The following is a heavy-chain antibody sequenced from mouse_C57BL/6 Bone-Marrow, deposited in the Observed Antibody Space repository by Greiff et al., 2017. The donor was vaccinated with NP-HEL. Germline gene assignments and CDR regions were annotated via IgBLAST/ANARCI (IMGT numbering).Heavy chain of an antibody. J-gene: IGHJ1*03. CDR1: GFSLSTSGMG. D-gene: IGHD1-1*01. Sequence: QVTLKVCGPGILQSSQTLSLTCSFSGFSLSTSGMGVSWIRQPSGKGLEWLAHIYWDDDKRYNPSLKSRLTISKDTSRNQVFLKITSVDTADTATYYCARRERYYGSSYWYFDVWGTGTTVTVSS. V-gene: IGHV8-12*01. CDR2: IYWDDDK. CDR3: ARRERYYGSSYWYFDV.